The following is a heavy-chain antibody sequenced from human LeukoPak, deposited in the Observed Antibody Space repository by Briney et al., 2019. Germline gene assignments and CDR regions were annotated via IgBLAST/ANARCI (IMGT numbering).Heavy chain of an antibody. J-gene: IGHJ2*01. V-gene: IGHV5-51*01. CDR2: IYAGDYDT. CDR1: GYSFTSYL. CDR3: ARHRISYYYDSSRYSRVPRDWYFDL. D-gene: IGHD3-22*01. Sequence: GESLKISCKGSGYSFTSYLIGGGRQMAGKGLEGVGIIYAGDYDTSYSPSFQGLATTRANKSITPAFLLWSRLNAADPAMYYCARHRISYYYDSSRYSRVPRDWYFDLWGRGTLVTVSS.